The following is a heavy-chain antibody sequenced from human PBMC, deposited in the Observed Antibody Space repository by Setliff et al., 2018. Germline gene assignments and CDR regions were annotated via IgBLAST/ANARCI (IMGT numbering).Heavy chain of an antibody. J-gene: IGHJ4*02. CDR3: AKDFGSTWLNYFDY. V-gene: IGHV3-11*01. D-gene: IGHD6-13*01. CDR1: GFTFSDYY. Sequence: PGGSLRLSCAASGFTFSDYYMSWIRQTPGKGLEWISYINTGGTITYYPDSVKGRFTISRDDAKKSVYLQMNSLRAEDTAVYYCAKDFGSTWLNYFDYWGQGTLVTVSS. CDR2: INTGGTIT.